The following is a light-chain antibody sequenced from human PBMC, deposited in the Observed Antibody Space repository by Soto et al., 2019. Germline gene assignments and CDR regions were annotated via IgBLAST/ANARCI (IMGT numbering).Light chain of an antibody. CDR1: SSDVGAYNY. Sequence: QSVLTQPASVSGSPGQSIAISCTGTSSDVGAYNYVSWYQQHPGKAPKLMIFDVSNRPSGVSNRFSGSKSGNTASLTISGLQAEDEADYYCTSYTTSGKYVFGIGTKVTV. J-gene: IGLJ1*01. CDR3: TSYTTSGKYV. CDR2: DVS. V-gene: IGLV2-14*01.